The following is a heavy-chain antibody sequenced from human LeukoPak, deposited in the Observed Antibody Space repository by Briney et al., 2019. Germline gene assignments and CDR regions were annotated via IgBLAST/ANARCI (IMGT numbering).Heavy chain of an antibody. CDR1: GYTFTGYY. Sequence: ASVKVSCKASGYTFTGYYINWVRQAPGQGLEWMGWINPNSGGTNYAQKFQGRVTMTRDTSISTAYMELSRLRSDDTAVYYCARDSPQWELPFDYWGQGTLVTVSS. V-gene: IGHV1-2*02. CDR3: ARDSPQWELPFDY. CDR2: INPNSGGT. D-gene: IGHD1-26*01. J-gene: IGHJ4*02.